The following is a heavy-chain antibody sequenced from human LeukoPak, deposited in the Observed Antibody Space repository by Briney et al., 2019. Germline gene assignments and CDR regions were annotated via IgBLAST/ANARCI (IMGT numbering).Heavy chain of an antibody. CDR1: VGSISSYY. CDR2: IYYSGST. J-gene: IGHJ4*02. V-gene: IGHV4-59*01. D-gene: IGHD3-16*01. Sequence: PSETLSLTCTVSVGSISSYYWSWIRQPPGKGLEGIGYIYYSGSTYYNPSLKSRVTISVHTSKNQFSLKLSSVTAADTAVYYCAILSANDWESFYDYWGQGTLVIVSS. CDR3: AILSANDWESFYDY.